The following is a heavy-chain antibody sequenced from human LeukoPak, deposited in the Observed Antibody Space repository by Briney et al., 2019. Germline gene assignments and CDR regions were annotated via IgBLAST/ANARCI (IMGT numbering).Heavy chain of an antibody. V-gene: IGHV4-39*01. Sequence: SETLSLTCNVSGVSISSMSYYWGWIRHPPGKGLEWIVSNYYSGSTDYSPSLKSRVTISVDTSKNQFSLKLTSVTAADTAVYYCARRYYSYYYMDVWGKGTTVIVSS. CDR3: ARRYYSYYYMDV. CDR2: NYYSGST. CDR1: GVSISSMSYY. J-gene: IGHJ6*03.